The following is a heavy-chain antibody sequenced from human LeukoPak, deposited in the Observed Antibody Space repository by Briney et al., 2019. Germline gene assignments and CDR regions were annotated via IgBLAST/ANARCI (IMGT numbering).Heavy chain of an antibody. CDR1: SRSISRYY. V-gene: IGHV4-4*09. CDR2: IYTSGST. D-gene: IGHD1-26*01. CDR3: ARRRDSGYVDY. J-gene: IGHJ4*02. Sequence: SETQSLTCPVSSRSISRYYRSWIRQPPGKGLEWIGYIYTSGSTNYNPSLKSRVTISVDTSKNQFSLKLSSVTAADTAVYYCARRRDSGYVDYCGQGTLVTVSS.